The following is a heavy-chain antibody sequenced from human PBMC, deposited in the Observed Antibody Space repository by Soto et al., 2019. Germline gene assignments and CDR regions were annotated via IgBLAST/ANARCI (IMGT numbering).Heavy chain of an antibody. Sequence: GGSLRLSCAASGFTFSSYAMGWVRQGPGKGLEWVAVVSIGGSTHYADSVRGRSTISRDNSKNTLSLQMNGLTAEDTAVYFCAKRRGAGGHFDYWGQGALVTVSS. CDR3: AKRRGAGGHFDY. J-gene: IGHJ4*02. CDR1: GFTFSSYA. D-gene: IGHD2-15*01. CDR2: VSIGGST. V-gene: IGHV3-23*01.